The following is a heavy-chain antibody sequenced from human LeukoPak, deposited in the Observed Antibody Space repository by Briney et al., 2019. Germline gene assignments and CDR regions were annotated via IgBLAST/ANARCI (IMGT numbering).Heavy chain of an antibody. V-gene: IGHV5-51*01. D-gene: IGHD6-13*01. CDR1: GYSFSNYW. CDR2: IYPSDSDV. J-gene: IGHJ4*02. CDR3: ARRSSSWSD. Sequence: GESLKISCKGSGYSFSNYWIGWVRQMPGKGLEWMGVIYPSDSDVRYSPSFQGQVTISADKPISTAYLQWSSLKASDTAMYYCARRSSSWSDWGQGTLVTVSS.